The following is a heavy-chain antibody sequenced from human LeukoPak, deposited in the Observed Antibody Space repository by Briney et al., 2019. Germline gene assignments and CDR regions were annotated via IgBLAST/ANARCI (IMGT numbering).Heavy chain of an antibody. Sequence: PSETLSLTCTVSGGSISSGGYYWSWIRQHPGKGLEWIGYIYYSGSTYYNPSLKSRVTISVDTSKNQFSLKLSSVTAADTAVYYCARVSGSGYELPLNWGQGTLVTVSS. CDR1: GGSISSGGYY. CDR2: IYYSGST. CDR3: ARVSGSGYELPLN. J-gene: IGHJ4*02. D-gene: IGHD5-12*01. V-gene: IGHV4-31*03.